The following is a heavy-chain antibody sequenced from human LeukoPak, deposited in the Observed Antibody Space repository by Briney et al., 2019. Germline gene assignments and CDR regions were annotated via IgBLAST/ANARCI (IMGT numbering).Heavy chain of an antibody. V-gene: IGHV4-31*03. CDR2: IYYSGST. Sequence: SETLSLTCTVSGGSISSGGYYWSWIRQHPGKGLEWIGYIYYSGSTYYNPSLKSRVTISVDTSKNQFSLKLSSVTAADTAVYYCARARGPATIFDLSYYFDYWGQGTLVTVSS. CDR3: ARARGPATIFDLSYYFDY. CDR1: GGSISSGGYY. J-gene: IGHJ4*02. D-gene: IGHD3-3*01.